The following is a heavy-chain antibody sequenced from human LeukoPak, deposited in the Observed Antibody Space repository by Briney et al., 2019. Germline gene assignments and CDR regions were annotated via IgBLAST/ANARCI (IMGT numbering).Heavy chain of an antibody. CDR1: EFTFSDYY. J-gene: IGHJ4*02. D-gene: IGHD5-12*01. CDR2: ISSSTSYT. CDR3: ARDGMSDYDYFDY. V-gene: IGHV3-11*05. Sequence: GGSLRLSCAASEFTFSDYYMSWIRQAPGKGLEWVSYISSSTSYTNYADSVKGRFTISRDNAKNSLYLHMNSLRAEDTAVYYCARDGMSDYDYFDYWGQGTLVTVSS.